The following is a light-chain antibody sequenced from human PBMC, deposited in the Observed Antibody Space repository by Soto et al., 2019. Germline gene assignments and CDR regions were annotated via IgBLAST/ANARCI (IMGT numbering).Light chain of an antibody. Sequence: DIQMTQSPSSLSASVGDRVTITCRASQSISTFLNWYQQKPGKAPRLLIYGTSSLQTGVPSRFSGSGSGTLFTLTISRLQPEDFTPYYCQQSYSALTFGQGTKLEMK. CDR1: QSISTF. V-gene: IGKV1-39*01. J-gene: IGKJ2*01. CDR2: GTS. CDR3: QQSYSALT.